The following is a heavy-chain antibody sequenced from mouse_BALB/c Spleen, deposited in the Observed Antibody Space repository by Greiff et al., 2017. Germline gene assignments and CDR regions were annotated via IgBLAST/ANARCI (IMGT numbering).Heavy chain of an antibody. J-gene: IGHJ4*01. CDR2: ISDGGSYT. D-gene: IGHD4-1*01. V-gene: IGHV5-4*02. CDR3: ARTGTDYAMDY. Sequence: EVKLVESGGGLVKPGGSLKLSCAASGFTFSDYYMYWVRQTPEKRLEWVATISDGGSYTYYPDSVKGRFTISRDNAKNNLYLQMSSLKSEDTAMYYCARTGTDYAMDYWGQGTSVTVSS. CDR1: GFTFSDYY.